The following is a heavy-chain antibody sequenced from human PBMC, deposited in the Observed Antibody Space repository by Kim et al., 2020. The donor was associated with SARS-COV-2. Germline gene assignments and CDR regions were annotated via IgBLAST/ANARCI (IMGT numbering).Heavy chain of an antibody. D-gene: IGHD3-10*01. CDR3: ARGTYYYGSGSYDSDY. V-gene: IGHV4-34*01. Sequence: PALKSRVTISVDTAKNQFALKLSSVTAADTAVYYCARGTYYYGSGSYDSDYWGQGTLVTVSS. J-gene: IGHJ4*02.